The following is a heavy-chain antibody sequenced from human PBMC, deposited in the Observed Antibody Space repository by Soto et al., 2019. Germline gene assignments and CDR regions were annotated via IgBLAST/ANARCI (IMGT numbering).Heavy chain of an antibody. J-gene: IGHJ4*02. D-gene: IGHD4-17*01. CDR3: ANDYGDLYFDY. V-gene: IGHV3-30*18. Sequence: PGGSLRLSCAASGFTFSSYGMHWVRQAPGKGLEWVAVISYDGSNKYYADSVKGRFTISRDNSKNTLYLQMNSLRAEDTAVYYCANDYGDLYFDYWGQGTLVTVSS. CDR2: ISYDGSNK. CDR1: GFTFSSYG.